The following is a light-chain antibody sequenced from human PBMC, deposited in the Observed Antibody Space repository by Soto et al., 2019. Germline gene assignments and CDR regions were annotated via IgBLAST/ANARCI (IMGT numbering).Light chain of an antibody. CDR1: FSNIGGNT. V-gene: IGLV1-44*01. Sequence: QSVLTQPPSASGTPGQTVAISCSGTFSNIGGNTVNWYQQLPGAAPRALIYSHNMRPSGVPDRFSGSKSGTSASLAISGLQSEDEADYYCASWDDRLYGVVFGGGTKLTLL. CDR3: ASWDDRLYGVV. J-gene: IGLJ2*01. CDR2: SHN.